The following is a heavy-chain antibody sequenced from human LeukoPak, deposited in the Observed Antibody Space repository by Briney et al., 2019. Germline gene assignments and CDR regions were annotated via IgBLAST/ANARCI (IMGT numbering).Heavy chain of an antibody. V-gene: IGHV4-59*08. Sequence: SETLSLTCTVSGGSISSYYWSGIWQPPRKGLEWIGYIYYSGSTTYNPSLKSRVTISVDTSKNHFSLKLSSVTAADTAVYYCARTNGDYLHYYGMDVWGQGTTVTVSS. J-gene: IGHJ6*02. D-gene: IGHD4-17*01. CDR1: GGSISSYY. CDR3: ARTNGDYLHYYGMDV. CDR2: IYYSGST.